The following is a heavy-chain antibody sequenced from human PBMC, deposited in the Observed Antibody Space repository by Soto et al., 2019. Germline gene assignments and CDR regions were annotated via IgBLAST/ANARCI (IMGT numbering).Heavy chain of an antibody. V-gene: IGHV4-34*01. J-gene: IGHJ4*02. D-gene: IGHD6-6*01. CDR2: INHSGST. CDR1: GGSFSGYY. CDR3: ARSSSIAARRGFDY. Sequence: QVQLQQWGAGLLKPSETLSLTCAVYGGSFSGYYWSWIRQPPGTGLEWIGEINHSGSTNYNPSLKGRVTISVDTSKHQFSLKLSSVTAADTAVYYCARSSSIAARRGFDYWGQGTLVTVSS.